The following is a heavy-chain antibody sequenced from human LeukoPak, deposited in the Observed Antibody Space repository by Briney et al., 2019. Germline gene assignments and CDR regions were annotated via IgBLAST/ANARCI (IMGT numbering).Heavy chain of an antibody. CDR1: GYTFTGYY. J-gene: IGHJ5*02. CDR3: ARGDCSVSGCHGGNWFDP. CDR2: INPNSGGT. Sequence: ASVKVSCKASGYTFTGYYIHWVRQAPGQGLEWMGWINPNSGGTIYAQSFRGRVTMTRDTSSSTAHMELSRLRSDDTAVYYCARGDCSVSGCHGGNWFDPWGQGTLVTVSS. V-gene: IGHV1-2*02. D-gene: IGHD2-15*01.